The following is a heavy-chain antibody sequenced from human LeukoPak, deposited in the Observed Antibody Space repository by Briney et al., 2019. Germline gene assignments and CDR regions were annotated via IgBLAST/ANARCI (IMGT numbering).Heavy chain of an antibody. CDR2: IYYSGST. J-gene: IGHJ3*02. CDR3: ARDGYEKGAFDI. Sequence: NPSETLSLTCTVSGVSISSYYWSWIRQPPGKGLEWIGYIYYSGSTNYNPSLKSRVTISVDTSKNQFSLKLSSVTAADTAVYYCARDGYEKGAFDIWGQGTMVTVSS. CDR1: GVSISSYY. V-gene: IGHV4-59*01. D-gene: IGHD5-12*01.